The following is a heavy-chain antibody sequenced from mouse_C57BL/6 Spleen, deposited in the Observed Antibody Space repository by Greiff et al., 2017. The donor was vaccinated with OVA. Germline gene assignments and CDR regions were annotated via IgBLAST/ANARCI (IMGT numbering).Heavy chain of an antibody. CDR1: GYAFTNYL. Sequence: VQLQQSGAELVRPGTSVKVSCKASGYAFTNYLIEWVKQRPGQGLEWIGVINPGSGGTNYNEKFKGKATLTADKSSSTAYMQLGSLASEDSAVYFCAREEDFDYWGQGTTLTVSS. J-gene: IGHJ2*01. V-gene: IGHV1-54*01. CDR3: AREEDFDY. CDR2: INPGSGGT.